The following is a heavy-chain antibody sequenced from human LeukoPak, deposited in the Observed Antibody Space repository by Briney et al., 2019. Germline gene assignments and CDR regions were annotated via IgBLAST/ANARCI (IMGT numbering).Heavy chain of an antibody. V-gene: IGHV1-2*02. D-gene: IGHD3-3*01. Sequence: GASVKVSCKASGYTFTGYYMHWVRQAPGQGLEWMGWINPNSGGTNYAQKFQGRVTMTGDTSISTAYMELSRLRSDDTAVYYCARSPRVEWLLGIDYWGQGTLVTVSS. CDR3: ARSPRVEWLLGIDY. J-gene: IGHJ4*02. CDR1: GYTFTGYY. CDR2: INPNSGGT.